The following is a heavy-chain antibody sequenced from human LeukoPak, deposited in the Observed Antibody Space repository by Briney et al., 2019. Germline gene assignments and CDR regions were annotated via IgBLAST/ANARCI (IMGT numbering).Heavy chain of an antibody. V-gene: IGHV2-5*01. D-gene: IGHD3-3*01. CDR1: GFSLSTSGVG. J-gene: IGHJ5*02. Sequence: SGPTLVNPTQTLTLTCTFSGFSLSTSGVGVGWIRQPPGKALEWLALIYWNDDKRYSPSLKSRLTITKDTSKNQVVLTMTNMDPVDTATYYCAHREQLYYDFRTNWFDPWGQGTLVTVSS. CDR3: AHREQLYYDFRTNWFDP. CDR2: IYWNDDK.